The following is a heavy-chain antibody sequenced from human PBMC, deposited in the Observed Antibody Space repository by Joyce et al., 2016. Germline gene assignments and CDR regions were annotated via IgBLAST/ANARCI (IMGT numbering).Heavy chain of an antibody. CDR1: GFTFSNVW. V-gene: IGHV3-15*01. CDR3: TTALLGDGYNWGDWFDP. CDR2: IKAKADGGTT. Sequence: EVQLVESGGGLVKPGGSLRLSCAASGFTFSNVWMGWVGQAPGKGLEWVGRIKAKADGGTTDYAAPVKGRFTISTDDSKKTLYLQMNSLKTEDTAVYYCTTALLGDGYNWGDWFDPWGQGTLVTVSS. J-gene: IGHJ5*02. D-gene: IGHD5-24*01.